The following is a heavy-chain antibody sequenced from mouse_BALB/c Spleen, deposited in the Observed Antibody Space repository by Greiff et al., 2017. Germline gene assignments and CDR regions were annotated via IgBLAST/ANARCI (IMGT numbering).Heavy chain of an antibody. Sequence: VQLQQSGAELVRSGASVKLSCTASGFNITDYYMHWVKQRPEQGLEWIGWIDPENGDTEYAPKFQGKATMTADTSSNTAYLQLSSLTSEDTAVYYCDRYDYAMDYWGQGTSVTVSS. J-gene: IGHJ4*01. CDR1: GFNITDYY. D-gene: IGHD2-14*01. CDR3: DRYDYAMDY. V-gene: IGHV14-4*02. CDR2: IDPENGDT.